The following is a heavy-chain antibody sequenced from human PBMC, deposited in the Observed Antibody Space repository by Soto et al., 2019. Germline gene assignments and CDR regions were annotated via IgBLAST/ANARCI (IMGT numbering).Heavy chain of an antibody. CDR3: ARSVGAHCSGGSCSQDY. CDR1: GGYFSGYY. D-gene: IGHD2-15*01. V-gene: IGHV4-34*01. CDR2: INHSGST. J-gene: IGHJ4*02. Sequence: SETLSLTCAVYGGYFSGYYWSWIRQPPGKGLEWIGEINHSGSTNYNPSLKSRVTISVDTSKNQFSLKLSSVTAADTAVYYCARSVGAHCSGGSCSQDYWGQGTLVTVSS.